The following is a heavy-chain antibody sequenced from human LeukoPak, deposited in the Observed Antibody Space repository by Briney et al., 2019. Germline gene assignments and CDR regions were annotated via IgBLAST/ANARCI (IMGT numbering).Heavy chain of an antibody. CDR2: IYHSGST. Sequence: SETLSLTCTVSGYSISSGYYWGWIRQPPGKGLEWIGYIYHSGSTNYNPSLKSRVTISVDTSKNQFSLKLSSVTAADTAVYYCARAVCPGGSCYSNRGAFDIWGQGTMVTVSS. J-gene: IGHJ3*02. V-gene: IGHV4-38-2*02. CDR3: ARAVCPGGSCYSNRGAFDI. D-gene: IGHD2-15*01. CDR1: GYSISSGYY.